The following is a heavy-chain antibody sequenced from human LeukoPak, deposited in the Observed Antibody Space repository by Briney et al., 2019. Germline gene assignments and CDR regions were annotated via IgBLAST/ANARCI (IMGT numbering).Heavy chain of an antibody. D-gene: IGHD3-10*01. Sequence: QPGRSLRLSCAASGVTFSSYGMHWVRQAPGKGLEWVAVIWYDGSNKYYADSVKGRFTISRDNSKNALYLQMNSLRAEDTAVYYCARDLVVRGVIDAFDIWGQGTMVTVSS. CDR3: ARDLVVRGVIDAFDI. CDR2: IWYDGSNK. J-gene: IGHJ3*02. CDR1: GVTFSSYG. V-gene: IGHV3-33*01.